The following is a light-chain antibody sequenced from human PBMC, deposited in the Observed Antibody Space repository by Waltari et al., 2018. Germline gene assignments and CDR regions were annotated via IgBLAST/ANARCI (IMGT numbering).Light chain of an antibody. CDR2: KAS. CDR3: QQYSGYYRT. J-gene: IGKJ1*01. Sequence: DTQMTQSPSTLSASVGDSVTITCRASQNINSWLAWHQQKPGQAPKNLIYKASILQSGVPSRFSGSGSGTEFTLTISSLQPDDFATYFCQQYSGYYRTFGQGTKVEIK. V-gene: IGKV1-5*03. CDR1: QNINSW.